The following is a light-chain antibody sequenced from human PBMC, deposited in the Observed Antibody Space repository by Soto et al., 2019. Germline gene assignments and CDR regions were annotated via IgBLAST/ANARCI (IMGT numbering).Light chain of an antibody. CDR3: QQYVSSPWA. CDR2: GAS. Sequence: EIVLAQSPGTLSFSPGERATLSCRASQSVTNSFLAWYQQNPGQAPRLLIYGASRRATGIPDRFTGSGSGTDFTLTISRLEPEDFAVYYCQQYVSSPWAFGQGTKVEI. J-gene: IGKJ1*01. V-gene: IGKV3-20*01. CDR1: QSVTNSF.